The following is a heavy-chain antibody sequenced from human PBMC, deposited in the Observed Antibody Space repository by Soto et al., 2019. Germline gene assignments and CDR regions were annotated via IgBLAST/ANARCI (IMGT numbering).Heavy chain of an antibody. CDR2: ISSSSSYI. J-gene: IGHJ4*02. Sequence: EVLLVESGGGLVKPGGSLRLSCAASGFTFSSYSMNWVRQAPGKGLEWVSSISSSSSYIYYADSVKRQFTISRDNSKTSLQLQMNSLRAEDTAVYYFARARQRDRPGDYRRQATLVTVSS. D-gene: IGHD6-6*01. CDR3: ARARQRDRPGDY. V-gene: IGHV3-21*01. CDR1: GFTFSSYS.